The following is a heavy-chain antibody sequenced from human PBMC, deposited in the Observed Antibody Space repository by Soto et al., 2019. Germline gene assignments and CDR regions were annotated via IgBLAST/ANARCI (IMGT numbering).Heavy chain of an antibody. D-gene: IGHD5-18*01. Sequence: TGGSLRLSCASSGFTFSSYAMSWVRQAPGKGLEWVSAISGSGGSTYYADSVKGRFTISRDNSKNTLYLQMNSLRAEDTAVYYCAKSLGYSYGNQVVDYYYGMDVWGQGTTVTVSS. CDR3: AKSLGYSYGNQVVDYYYGMDV. CDR2: ISGSGGST. CDR1: GFTFSSYA. J-gene: IGHJ6*02. V-gene: IGHV3-23*01.